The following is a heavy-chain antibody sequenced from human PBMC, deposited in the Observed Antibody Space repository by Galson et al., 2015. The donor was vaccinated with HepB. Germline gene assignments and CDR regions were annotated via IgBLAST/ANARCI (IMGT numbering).Heavy chain of an antibody. CDR1: GFTFSNYG. J-gene: IGHJ4*02. CDR3: VTGGSQYCTGVSCYPGDY. CDR2: LIYDGSYK. D-gene: IGHD2-15*01. Sequence: SLRLSCAASGFTFSNYGMHWVRQAPGEGLEWVAFLIYDGSYKFYADSVKGRFTISRDNSKNSLYLQMNNLRAEDAAVYYCVTGGSQYCTGVSCYPGDYWGQGTLVTVSS. V-gene: IGHV3-30*03.